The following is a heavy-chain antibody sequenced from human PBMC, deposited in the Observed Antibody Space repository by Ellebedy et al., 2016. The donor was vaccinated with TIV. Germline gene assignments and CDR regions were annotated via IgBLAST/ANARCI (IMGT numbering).Heavy chain of an antibody. Sequence: PGGSLRLSCAASGFTFSNYWMSWVRQAPGKGLEWVANIKQDGSETYYVDSVKGRFTISRDNAKNSLYLQMNSLRADETAVYYCARSPYTGYSDLGFDYWGQGSLVTVSS. D-gene: IGHD2-2*02. J-gene: IGHJ4*02. CDR1: GFTFSNYW. CDR2: IKQDGSET. CDR3: ARSPYTGYSDLGFDY. V-gene: IGHV3-7*01.